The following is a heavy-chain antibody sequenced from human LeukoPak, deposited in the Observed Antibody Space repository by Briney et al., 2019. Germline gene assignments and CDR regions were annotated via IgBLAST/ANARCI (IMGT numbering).Heavy chain of an antibody. V-gene: IGHV4-30-2*02. CDR1: GVSISSGGYY. CDR3: ARSELLWFGKVNSGFDF. Sequence: SETLSLTCTVSGVSISSGGYYWSWIRQPPGKGLEWIGYIHHSGNTYYNPSLKSRVTISVDTSENQFSLKLNSVTAADTAMYYCARSELLWFGKVNSGFDFWGQGTLVTVSS. CDR2: IHHSGNT. D-gene: IGHD3-10*01. J-gene: IGHJ4*02.